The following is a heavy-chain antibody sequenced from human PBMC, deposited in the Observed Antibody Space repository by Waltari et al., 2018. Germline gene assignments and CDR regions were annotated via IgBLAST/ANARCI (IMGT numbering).Heavy chain of an antibody. CDR3: ARGSRELPEESYYGMDV. Sequence: QVQLVQSGAEVKKPGSSVKVSCKASGGTFSSYAISWVRQAPGQGLEWMGGIIPIFGTANYAQKFQGRVTSTADESTSTAYMELSSLRSEDTAVYYCARGSRELPEESYYGMDVWGQGTTVTVSS. CDR2: IIPIFGTA. J-gene: IGHJ6*02. V-gene: IGHV1-69*12. CDR1: GGTFSSYA. D-gene: IGHD1-26*01.